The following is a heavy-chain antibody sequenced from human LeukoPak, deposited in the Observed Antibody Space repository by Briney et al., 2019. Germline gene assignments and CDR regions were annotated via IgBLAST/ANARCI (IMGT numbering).Heavy chain of an antibody. J-gene: IGHJ4*02. V-gene: IGHV1-69*05. D-gene: IGHD3-22*01. CDR1: ERNFSRYA. CDR2: IIPIFGTA. CDR3: ARVRRDDSSGYVTYFDY. Sequence: GTSVKVSCKAYERNFSRYAMSGVRQGPGQGLKWMGGIIPIFGTANYAQKFQGRVTITTDESTSTAYMELSSLRSEDTAVYYCARVRRDDSSGYVTYFDYWGQGTLVTVSS.